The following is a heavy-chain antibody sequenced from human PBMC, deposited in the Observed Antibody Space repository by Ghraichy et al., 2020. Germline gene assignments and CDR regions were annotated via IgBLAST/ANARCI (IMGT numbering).Heavy chain of an antibody. CDR2: ITSSSTTI. J-gene: IGHJ6*02. CDR3: ARDQYDLLTEDYGMGV. D-gene: IGHD3-9*01. V-gene: IGHV3-48*02. Sequence: GGSLRLSCAASGFTFNSFSMNWVRQAPGKGLEWISYITSSSTTIYYADSVKGRFTISRDNAQNSLYLQMNSLRDEDTAVYYCARDQYDLLTEDYGMGVWGQGTTVTVSS. CDR1: GFTFNSFS.